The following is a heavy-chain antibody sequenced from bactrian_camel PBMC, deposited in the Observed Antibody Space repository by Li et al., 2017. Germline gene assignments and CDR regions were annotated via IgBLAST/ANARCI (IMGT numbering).Heavy chain of an antibody. Sequence: VQLVESGGGSVAGGSLRLSCAASGYTYSSVCMGWFRRAPGKEREGVATIYTSGGSTYYADSVKGRFTISRDNTENTLYLQLNSLKIEDTAVYYCVRDRGLAVPAGSFDTWGQGTQVTVS. J-gene: IGHJ6*01. CDR1: GYTYSSVC. V-gene: IGHV3S1*01. CDR2: IYTSGGST. D-gene: IGHD6*01. CDR3: VRDRGLAVPAGSFDT.